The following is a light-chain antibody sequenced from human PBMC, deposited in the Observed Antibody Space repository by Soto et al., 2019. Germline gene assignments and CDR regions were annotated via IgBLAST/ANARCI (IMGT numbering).Light chain of an antibody. J-gene: IGKJ2*02. CDR3: RQATSFARN. CDR2: DAS. CDR1: QGISSW. V-gene: IGKV1-12*01. Sequence: DIQMTQSPSSVSASVGDRVTITCRASQGISSWLAWYQQKPGKAPKLLIYDASRLQSEVPSSVSCSGSGADFSFAIRCLQGEHRATFLFRQATSFARNFGQRNTLQI.